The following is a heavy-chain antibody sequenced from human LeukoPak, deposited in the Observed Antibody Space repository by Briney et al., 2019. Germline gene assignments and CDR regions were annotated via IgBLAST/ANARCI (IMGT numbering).Heavy chain of an antibody. CDR2: INAGNGNT. D-gene: IGHD3-22*01. CDR1: GYTFTGYY. J-gene: IGHJ3*02. V-gene: IGHV1-3*03. Sequence: ASVKVSCKASGYTFTGYYMHWVRQAPGQGLEWMGWINAGNGNTKYSQEFQGRVTITRDASASTAYMELSSLRSEDMAVYYCARGVYYYDSSGYPAFDIWGQGTMVTVSS. CDR3: ARGVYYYDSSGYPAFDI.